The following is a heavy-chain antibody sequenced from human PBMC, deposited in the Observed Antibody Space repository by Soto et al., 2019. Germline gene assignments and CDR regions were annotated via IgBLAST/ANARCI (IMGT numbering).Heavy chain of an antibody. D-gene: IGHD1-26*01. CDR1: GGSISSSNW. Sequence: QVQLQESGPGLVKPSGTLSLTCAVSGGSISSSNWWSWVRQPPGKGLEWIGEIYHSGSTNYNPSLKSRVTISVDKSKIQFSLKLSSVTAADTAVYYCAEWVLVGATPGAFDIWGQGTMVTVSS. CDR2: IYHSGST. J-gene: IGHJ3*02. V-gene: IGHV4-4*02. CDR3: AEWVLVGATPGAFDI.